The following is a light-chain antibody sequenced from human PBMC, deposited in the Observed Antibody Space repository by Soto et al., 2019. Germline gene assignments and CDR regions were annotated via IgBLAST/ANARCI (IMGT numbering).Light chain of an antibody. CDR3: QQRGNWPRPCT. CDR1: QTVGNY. V-gene: IGKV3-11*01. Sequence: EIVLTQSPATLSLSPGERATLSCRASQTVGNYLAWYQQKPGQVPRLLIYNASNRATGVPVRFSGSGSGTEFTLTIRSLGPEDFAVFYCQQRGNWPRPCTFGQGAKVEI. CDR2: NAS. J-gene: IGKJ1*01.